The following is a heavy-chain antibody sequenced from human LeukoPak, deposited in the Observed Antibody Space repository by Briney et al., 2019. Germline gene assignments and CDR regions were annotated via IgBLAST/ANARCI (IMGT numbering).Heavy chain of an antibody. CDR2: INSDGSST. CDR3: ARQAITIFGVVTPPDY. J-gene: IGHJ4*02. V-gene: IGHV3-74*01. Sequence: GGSLRLSCAASGFTFSGYWMHWVRQAPGKGLVWVSRINSDGSSTSYADSVKGRFTISRDNAKNTLYLQMNSLRAEDTAVYYCARQAITIFGVVTPPDYWGQGTLVTVSS. CDR1: GFTFSGYW. D-gene: IGHD3-3*01.